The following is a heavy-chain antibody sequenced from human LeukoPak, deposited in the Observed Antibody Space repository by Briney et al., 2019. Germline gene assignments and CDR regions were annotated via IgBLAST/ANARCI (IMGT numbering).Heavy chain of an antibody. J-gene: IGHJ6*03. V-gene: IGHV1-46*01. CDR2: INLSGGST. D-gene: IGHD6-13*01. CDR3: ARDGPGIAAADLPGGYYYYYMDV. Sequence: ASVKVSCKASGYTFTSYYMHWVRQAPGQGLERMGIINLSGGSTSYAQKFQGRVTMTRDTSTSTVYMELSSLRSEDTAVYYCARDGPGIAAADLPGGYYYYYMDVWGKGTTVTVSS. CDR1: GYTFTSYY.